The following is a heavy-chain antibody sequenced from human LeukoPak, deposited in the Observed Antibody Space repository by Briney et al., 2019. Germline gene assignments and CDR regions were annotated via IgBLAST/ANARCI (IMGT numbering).Heavy chain of an antibody. CDR1: GFTFSTYA. V-gene: IGHV3-23*01. D-gene: IGHD3-22*01. CDR3: ARDRGRYYDSRGFYWGYYFDS. Sequence: GGSLRLSCAASGFTFSTYAVNWVRQAPGKGLGWVSTISGSGDSTYYADSVKGRFTISRDNSKDTLYLQMSSARVDDTAVYYCARDRGRYYDSRGFYWGYYFDSWGQGILVTVST. CDR2: ISGSGDST. J-gene: IGHJ4*02.